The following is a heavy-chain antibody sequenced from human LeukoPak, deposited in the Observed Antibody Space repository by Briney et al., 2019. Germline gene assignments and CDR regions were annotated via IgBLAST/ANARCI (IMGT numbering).Heavy chain of an antibody. CDR3: ARDGGSGSYYNEFDY. CDR1: GGTFSSHA. J-gene: IGHJ4*02. D-gene: IGHD3-10*01. Sequence: SVKVSCKASGGTFSSHAISWVRQAPGQGLEWMGGIIPIFGTANYAQKFQGRVTITADKSTSTAYMELSRLRSDDTAVYYCARDGGSGSYYNEFDYWGQGTLVTVSS. CDR2: IIPIFGTA. V-gene: IGHV1-69*06.